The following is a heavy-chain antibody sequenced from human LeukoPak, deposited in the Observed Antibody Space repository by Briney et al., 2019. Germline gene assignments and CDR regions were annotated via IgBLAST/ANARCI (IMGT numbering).Heavy chain of an antibody. D-gene: IGHD3-22*01. Sequence: GGSLRLSCVGSGLTFSAYNMGWVRQAPGRGLDWVAFAGPGNTHINYADSVKGRFTISRDNAKNSLYLQMDGLRAEDTAVYHCARKLYYYDTSPAGWFDPWGQGTQVTVSS. CDR1: GLTFSAYN. CDR3: ARKLYYYDTSPAGWFDP. CDR2: AGPGNTHI. V-gene: IGHV3-11*06. J-gene: IGHJ5*02.